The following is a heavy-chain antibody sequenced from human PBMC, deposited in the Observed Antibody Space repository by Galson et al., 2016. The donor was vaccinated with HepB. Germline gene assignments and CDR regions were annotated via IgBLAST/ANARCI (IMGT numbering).Heavy chain of an antibody. CDR2: INPNGGGT. CDR1: GYFFTGYF. Sequence: SVKVSYKASGYFFTGYFLHWVRQAPGQGLEWMGWINPNGGGTEYARKFQGRVTISRDTSASIAYMELSSLRSEDTAVYYCARDPPFHLYWGQGTLVTVSS. J-gene: IGHJ4*02. CDR3: ARDPPFHLY. V-gene: IGHV1-2*02.